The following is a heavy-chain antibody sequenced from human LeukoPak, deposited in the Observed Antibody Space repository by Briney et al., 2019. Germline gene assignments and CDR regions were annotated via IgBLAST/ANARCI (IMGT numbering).Heavy chain of an antibody. CDR2: INHSGTT. Sequence: SETLSLTCAVYGGTFSGYYWSWIRQPPGKGLEWIGEINHSGTTNCNPSLKSRVTISIDTSKNQFSLKLSSVTAADTGVYYCASSRGYSSSLWYYYMDVWGKGTTVTVSS. D-gene: IGHD6-13*01. CDR1: GGTFSGYY. J-gene: IGHJ6*03. V-gene: IGHV4-34*01. CDR3: ASSRGYSSSLWYYYMDV.